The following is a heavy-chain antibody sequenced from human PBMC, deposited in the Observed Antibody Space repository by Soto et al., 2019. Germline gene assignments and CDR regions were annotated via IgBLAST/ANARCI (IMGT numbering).Heavy chain of an antibody. D-gene: IGHD2-15*01. CDR1: VLTFSSYA. CDR3: AKDPEYCSGGSCYMYFQH. Sequence: GGSLRLSCAASVLTFSSYAMSWVRQAPGKGLEWVSAISGSGGSTYYADSVKGRFTISRDNSKNTLYLQMNSLRAEDTAVYYCAKDPEYCSGGSCYMYFQHWGQGTLVTVSS. V-gene: IGHV3-23*01. J-gene: IGHJ1*01. CDR2: ISGSGGST.